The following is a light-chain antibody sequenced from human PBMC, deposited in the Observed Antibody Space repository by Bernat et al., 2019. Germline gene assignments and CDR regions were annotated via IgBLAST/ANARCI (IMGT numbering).Light chain of an antibody. CDR1: QSVTSNY. CDR2: GAS. CDR3: QQYGRSPLT. V-gene: IGKV3-20*01. J-gene: IGKJ2*01. Sequence: EIVLTQSPGTLSLSPGERATLSCRASQSVTSNYLVWYQQKPGQAPRLLIYGASSRATGIPDRFSGSGSGTDFILTISSLEPEDFAVYYCQQYGRSPLTFGQGTKLEIK.